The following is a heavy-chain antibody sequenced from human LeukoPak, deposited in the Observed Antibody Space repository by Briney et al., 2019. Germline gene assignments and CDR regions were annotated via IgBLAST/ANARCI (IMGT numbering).Heavy chain of an antibody. CDR3: VVVVEPPDSDGFDV. Sequence: GGSLRLSCAASGFTFGNSWVHWVRQAPGKGLVWVSLINADGSTATYADSVKGRFTISRDNARNTLSLQMNSLTIEDTAVYYCVVVVEPPDSDGFDVWGQGTMITVPS. V-gene: IGHV3-74*01. J-gene: IGHJ3*01. CDR2: INADGSTA. D-gene: IGHD1-14*01. CDR1: GFTFGNSW.